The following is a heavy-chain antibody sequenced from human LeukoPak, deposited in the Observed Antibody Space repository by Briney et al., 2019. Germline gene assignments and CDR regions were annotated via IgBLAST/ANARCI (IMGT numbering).Heavy chain of an antibody. CDR1: GYTFTGYY. V-gene: IGHV1-2*02. J-gene: IGHJ4*02. CDR2: TNPNSGGT. D-gene: IGHD6-19*01. Sequence: ASVKVSCKASGYTFTGYYTHWVRQAPGQGLEWMGWTNPNSGGTNYAQKFQGRVTMTRDTSISTAYMELSRLRSDDTAVYYCARDEPQWLEDFDYWGQGTLVTVSS. CDR3: ARDEPQWLEDFDY.